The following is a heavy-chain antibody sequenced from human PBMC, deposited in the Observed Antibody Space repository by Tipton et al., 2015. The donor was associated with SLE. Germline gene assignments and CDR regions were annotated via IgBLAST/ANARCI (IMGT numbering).Heavy chain of an antibody. CDR2: ISSSGSTI. CDR1: GFTFDDYA. Sequence: SLRLSCAASGFTFDDYAMHWVRQAPGKGLEWVSYISSSGSTIYYADSVKGRFTISRDNAKNSLYLQMNSLRAEDTAVYYCASLYSGYDFYFDYWGQGTLVTVSS. CDR3: ASLYSGYDFYFDY. V-gene: IGHV3-48*03. J-gene: IGHJ4*02. D-gene: IGHD5-12*01.